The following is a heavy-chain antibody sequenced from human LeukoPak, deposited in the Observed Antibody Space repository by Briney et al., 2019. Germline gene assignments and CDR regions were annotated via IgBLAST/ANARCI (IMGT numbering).Heavy chain of an antibody. Sequence: GGSLRLSCAASGFTFSSHWMSWVRQAPGKGLEWVANIKQDGSGKYYVDSVKGRFTISRDNAKNSLYLQMNSLSAEGTAVYYCAVIRVSGYETFYFDSWGQGTLVTVSS. V-gene: IGHV3-7*01. CDR1: GFTFSSHW. CDR3: AVIRVSGYETFYFDS. J-gene: IGHJ4*02. D-gene: IGHD5-12*01. CDR2: IKQDGSGK.